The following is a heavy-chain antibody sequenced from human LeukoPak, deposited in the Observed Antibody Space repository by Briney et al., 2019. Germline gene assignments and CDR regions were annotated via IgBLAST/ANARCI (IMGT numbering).Heavy chain of an antibody. Sequence: KVGESLKISCKGSGYTFTSYWIGWVRQMPGKGLEWMGIIYPGDSDTRYSPSFQGQVTISADKSISTANLQWTTLKASDTPMTNCARQGKYYDSSGYYYCFDYWGQGTLVTVSS. V-gene: IGHV5-51*01. CDR2: IYPGDSDT. CDR3: ARQGKYYDSSGYYYCFDY. J-gene: IGHJ4*02. CDR1: GYTFTSYW. D-gene: IGHD3-22*01.